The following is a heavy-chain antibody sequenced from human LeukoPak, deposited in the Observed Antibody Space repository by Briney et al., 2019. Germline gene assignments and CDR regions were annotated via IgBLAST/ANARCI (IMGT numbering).Heavy chain of an antibody. V-gene: IGHV3-21*01. Sequence: PGGSLRLSCAASGFTFSSYSMNWVRRAPGKGLEWVSSISSSGTHIYYADSVKGRFTISRDNSKNTLYLQMNSLRAEDTAVYYCAKVDIPYSSGWYGSDYFDYWGQGTLVTVSS. CDR1: GFTFSSYS. CDR2: ISSSGTHI. D-gene: IGHD6-19*01. J-gene: IGHJ4*02. CDR3: AKVDIPYSSGWYGSDYFDY.